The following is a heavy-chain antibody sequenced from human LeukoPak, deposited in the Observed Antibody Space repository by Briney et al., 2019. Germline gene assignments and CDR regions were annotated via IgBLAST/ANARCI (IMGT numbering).Heavy chain of an antibody. CDR2: IYHSGST. J-gene: IGHJ4*02. CDR3: AKNIGGLDY. CDR1: GYSISSGYY. Sequence: PSETLSLTCTVSGYSISSGYYWGWIRQPPGKGLEWIGSIYHSGSTYYNPSLKSRVTISVDTSKNQFSLKLSSVTAADTAVYYCAKNIGGLDYWGQGTLVTVSS. D-gene: IGHD3-10*01. V-gene: IGHV4-38-2*02.